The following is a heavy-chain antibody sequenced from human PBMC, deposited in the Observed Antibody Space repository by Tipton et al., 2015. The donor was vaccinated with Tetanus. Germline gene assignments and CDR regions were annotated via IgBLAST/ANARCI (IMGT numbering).Heavy chain of an antibody. Sequence: GLVKPSETLSLTCGVSGGSFSGFYWSWIRQPPGKGLEWIGEINHRGGTSYNPSLKSRVTISVDTSKNQFSLKLSSVTAADTAIYYCAREVPAAGHFDSWGQGTLVTVSS. CDR2: INHRGGT. CDR3: AREVPAAGHFDS. D-gene: IGHD2-2*01. CDR1: GGSFSGFY. V-gene: IGHV4-34*01. J-gene: IGHJ4*02.